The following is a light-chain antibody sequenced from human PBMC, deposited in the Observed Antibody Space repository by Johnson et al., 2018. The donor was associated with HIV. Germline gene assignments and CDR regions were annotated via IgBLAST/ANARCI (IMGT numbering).Light chain of an antibody. CDR3: VTWVSSLSAYF. J-gene: IGLJ1*01. CDR2: DNN. V-gene: IGLV1-51*01. Sequence: QSVLTQPPSVSAAPGQKVTISCSGSSSNIGNNYVSWYQQVPGTAPKLLIFDNNKRPSGIPARFSGSKSGTSATLGITGLQTGDAADYYCVTWVSSLSAYFFETGTKVTVL. CDR1: SSNIGNNY.